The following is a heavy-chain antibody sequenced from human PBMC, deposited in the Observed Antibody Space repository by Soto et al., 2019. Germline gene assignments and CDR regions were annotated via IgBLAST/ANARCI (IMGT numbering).Heavy chain of an antibody. CDR1: GFTFSSYA. J-gene: IGHJ2*01. CDR2: ISSNGGST. Sequence: GGSLRLSCAASGFTFSSYAMHWVRQAPGKGLEYVSAISSNGGSTYYANSVKGRFTISRDNSKNTLYLQMGSLRAEDMAVYYCARKDSVRAATSLWYFDLWGRGTLVTVSS. CDR3: ARKDSVRAATSLWYFDL. D-gene: IGHD2-15*01. V-gene: IGHV3-64*01.